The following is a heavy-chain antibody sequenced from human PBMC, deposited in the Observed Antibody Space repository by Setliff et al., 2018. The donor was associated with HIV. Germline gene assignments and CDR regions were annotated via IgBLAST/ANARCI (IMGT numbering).Heavy chain of an antibody. D-gene: IGHD3-3*01. Sequence: SETLSLTCSVSGGSIGSGAYYGSWLRQHPGSGLEWIGYIQNSGSTYYNPSLKSRVTISVDTSTNQFSLKLIFVTAADTAVYDCARGPDLWSGYSYFDYWGQGTLVTVSS. CDR3: ARGPDLWSGYSYFDY. CDR1: GGSIGSGAYY. CDR2: IQNSGST. V-gene: IGHV4-31*03. J-gene: IGHJ4*02.